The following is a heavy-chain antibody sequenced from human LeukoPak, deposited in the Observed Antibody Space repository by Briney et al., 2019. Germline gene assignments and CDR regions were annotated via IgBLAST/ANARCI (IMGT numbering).Heavy chain of an antibody. CDR3: ARDKIVRAAHDAFDI. J-gene: IGHJ3*02. Sequence: SETLSLTCTVSGGSITSSTYYWGWIRQPPGKGLEWIGSIYYTGSTYYNPSLKSRVTISIDTSKNQISLNLTSVTAADTVVYFCARDKIVRAAHDAFDIWGQGTMVTVSS. D-gene: IGHD3-10*01. V-gene: IGHV4-39*07. CDR2: IYYTGST. CDR1: GGSITSSTYY.